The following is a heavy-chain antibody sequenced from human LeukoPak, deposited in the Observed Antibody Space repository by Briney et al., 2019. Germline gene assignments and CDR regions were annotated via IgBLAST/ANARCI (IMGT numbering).Heavy chain of an antibody. D-gene: IGHD3-10*01. CDR2: ISGSGSTI. CDR1: GFTFSSYE. V-gene: IGHV3-48*03. Sequence: GGSLRLSCAASGFTFSSYEMNWVRQAPGKGLEWVSYISGSGSTIYYADSVKGRFTISRDNAKNSLYLQMNSLRAQDTAVYYCASGAFGITLVRGVNYYYYYMDVWGKGTTVTVSS. J-gene: IGHJ6*03. CDR3: ASGAFGITLVRGVNYYYYYMDV.